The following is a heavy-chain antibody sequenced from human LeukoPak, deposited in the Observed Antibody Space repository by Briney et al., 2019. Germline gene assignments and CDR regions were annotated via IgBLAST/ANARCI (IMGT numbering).Heavy chain of an antibody. CDR1: GFTFSSYS. V-gene: IGHV3-21*01. D-gene: IGHD4-17*01. J-gene: IGHJ4*02. CDR2: ISSSSSYI. Sequence: GGSLRLSCAASGFTFSSYSMNWVRQAPGKGLEWVSSISSSSSYIYYTDSVKGRFTISRDNAKNSLYLQMNSLRAEDTAVYYCARGYDYGDYVVYWGQGTLVTVSS. CDR3: ARGYDYGDYVVY.